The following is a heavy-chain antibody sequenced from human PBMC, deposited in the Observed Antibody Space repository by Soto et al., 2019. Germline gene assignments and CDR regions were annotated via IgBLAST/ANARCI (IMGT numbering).Heavy chain of an antibody. CDR2: IMPIFRTP. Sequence: QVQLEQSGAEVKKPGSSVKVSCKASGGTFRNSAISCVRQAPGQGLEWMGGIMPIFRTPDYAQKFHGRVTITADESTSTAYMELSGLRSDDTAVYFCARDNDRPQLGGNYYYILDVWGHGTTVTVSS. J-gene: IGHJ6*02. V-gene: IGHV1-69*12. CDR3: ARDNDRPQLGGNYYYILDV. D-gene: IGHD1-1*01. CDR1: GGTFRNSA.